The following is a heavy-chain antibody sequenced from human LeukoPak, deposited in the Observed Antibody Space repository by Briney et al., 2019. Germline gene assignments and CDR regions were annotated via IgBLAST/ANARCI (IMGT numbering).Heavy chain of an antibody. CDR2: IYYSGTT. J-gene: IGHJ4*02. CDR1: GDSISSSSYF. D-gene: IGHD3-3*01. CDR3: ARDFTKEYYFDY. V-gene: IGHV4-39*07. Sequence: SETLSLTCSVSGDSISSSSYFWGWIRQPPGKGLEWIGSIYYSGTTSYNPSLKSRVTISVDTSKNQFSLKLNSVTAADTALYYCARDFTKEYYFDYWGQGTLVTVSS.